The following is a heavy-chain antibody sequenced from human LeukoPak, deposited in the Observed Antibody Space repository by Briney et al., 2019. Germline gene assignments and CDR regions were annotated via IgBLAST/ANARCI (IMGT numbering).Heavy chain of an antibody. V-gene: IGHV4-59*08. CDR1: GGSISSYY. D-gene: IGHD3-9*01. CDR2: IYYSGST. CDR3: AGVIGHYDILTGEYLFGVFDY. Sequence: SETLSLTCTVSGGSISSYYWSWIRQPPGKGLEWIGYIYYSGSTNYNPSLKSRATISVDTSKNQFSLKLSSVTAADTAVYYCAGVIGHYDILTGEYLFGVFDYWGQGTLVTVSS. J-gene: IGHJ4*02.